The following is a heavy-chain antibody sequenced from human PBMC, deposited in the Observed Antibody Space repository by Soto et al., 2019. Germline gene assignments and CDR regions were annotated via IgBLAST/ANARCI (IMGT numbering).Heavy chain of an antibody. D-gene: IGHD4-17*01. CDR1: GFTFHNYA. V-gene: IGHV3-23*01. J-gene: IGHJ4*02. CDR2: ISSRGDTT. Sequence: GGSLRLSCAASGFTFHNYAMSWVRQAPGKGLEWVSAISSRGDTTYYADSVKGRFTISKDTSTETLLLQMNSLRAEDSALYYCAKDSHYGDYLPFDYWGQGTLVTVSS. CDR3: AKDSHYGDYLPFDY.